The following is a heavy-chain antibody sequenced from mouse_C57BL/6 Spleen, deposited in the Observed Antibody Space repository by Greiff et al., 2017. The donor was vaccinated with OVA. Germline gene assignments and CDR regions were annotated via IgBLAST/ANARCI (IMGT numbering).Heavy chain of an antibody. D-gene: IGHD3-2*02. V-gene: IGHV1-19*01. Sequence: VQLQQSGPVLVKPGASVKMSCKASGYTFTDYYMNWVKQSHGKSLEWIGVINPYNGGTSYNQKFKGKATLTVDKSSSTAYMELNSLTSEDSAVYYCAIDSSGYLDYWGQGTTLTVSS. CDR1: GYTFTDYY. J-gene: IGHJ2*01. CDR3: AIDSSGYLDY. CDR2: INPYNGGT.